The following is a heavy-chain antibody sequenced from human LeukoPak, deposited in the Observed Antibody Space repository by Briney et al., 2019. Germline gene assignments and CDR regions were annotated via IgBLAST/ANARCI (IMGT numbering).Heavy chain of an antibody. Sequence: SETLSLTCTVSGGSISSHYWTWIRQPPGKGLEWIGYISYCGTTNSHPSLESRVTIAVDTSKNQLSLKLTSVTPADTAVYYCARFYDSSGSHFDYWGQGILVTVSS. CDR2: ISYCGTT. CDR3: ARFYDSSGSHFDY. V-gene: IGHV4-59*11. D-gene: IGHD3-22*01. CDR1: GGSISSHY. J-gene: IGHJ4*02.